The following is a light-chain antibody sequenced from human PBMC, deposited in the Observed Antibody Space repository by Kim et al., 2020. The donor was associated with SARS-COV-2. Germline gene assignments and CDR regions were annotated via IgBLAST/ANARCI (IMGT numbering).Light chain of an antibody. CDR1: QSVSSN. CDR3: QQYDNWPLT. J-gene: IGKJ4*01. Sequence: EIVMTQSPVTLSVSPGERATLSCRASQSVSSNLAWYQQKPGQAPRLLIYGASTRASSIPARFSGSGSGTEFTLTISSLQSEDFTVYHCQQYDNWPLTFGGGTKVDIK. CDR2: GAS. V-gene: IGKV3-15*01.